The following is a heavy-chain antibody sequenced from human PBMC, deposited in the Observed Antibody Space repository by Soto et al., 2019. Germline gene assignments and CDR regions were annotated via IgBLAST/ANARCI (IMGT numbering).Heavy chain of an antibody. CDR3: ARTEAYYYDSGGYYTLGY. J-gene: IGHJ4*02. CDR1: GGTFSSYA. V-gene: IGHV1-69*01. D-gene: IGHD3-22*01. CDR2: IIPIFGTA. Sequence: QVQLVQSGAEVKKPGSSVKVSCKASGGTFSSYAISWVRQAPGQGLEWMGGIIPIFGTANYAQKFQGRVTITADESTSTAYMELSSLRSEDTAVYYCARTEAYYYDSGGYYTLGYWGQGTLVTVSS.